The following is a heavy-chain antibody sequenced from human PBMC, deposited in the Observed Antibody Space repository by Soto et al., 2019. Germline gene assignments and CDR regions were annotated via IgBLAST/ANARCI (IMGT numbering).Heavy chain of an antibody. V-gene: IGHV4-38-2*01. D-gene: IGHD2-15*01. CDR3: APLSVSLSGPYGIHV. CDR2: IYHSGST. Sequence: SETLSLTCAVSGYSISSGYYWGWIRQPPGEGLGWIGSIYHSGSTYYNPSLKSRVTLSVDTSKNHFSVRLNSVTAADTAVYYCAPLSVSLSGPYGIHVWGQGTTVTVSS. CDR1: GYSISSGYY. J-gene: IGHJ6*02.